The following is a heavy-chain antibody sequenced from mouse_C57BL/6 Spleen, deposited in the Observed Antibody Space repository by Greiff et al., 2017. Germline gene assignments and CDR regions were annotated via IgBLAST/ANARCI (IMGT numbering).Heavy chain of an antibody. Sequence: EVKVVESGEGLVKPGGSLKLSCAASGFTFSSYAMSWVRQTPEKRLEWVAYISSGGDYIYYADTVKGRFTISRDNARNTLYLQMSSLKSEDTAMYYCTRDGDSSGYSWFAYWGQGTLVTVSA. CDR1: GFTFSSYA. CDR2: ISSGGDYI. D-gene: IGHD3-2*02. V-gene: IGHV5-9-1*02. J-gene: IGHJ3*01. CDR3: TRDGDSSGYSWFAY.